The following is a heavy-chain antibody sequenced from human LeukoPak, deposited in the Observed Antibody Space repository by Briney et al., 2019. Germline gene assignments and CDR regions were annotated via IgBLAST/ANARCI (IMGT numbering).Heavy chain of an antibody. Sequence: GSLRLSCAASGFTVSSNYMSWVRQAPGKGLEWVSVIYSGGSTYYADSVKGRFTISRDNSKNTLYLQMNSLRAEDTAVYYCARDPIVGATLVVQDFDYWGQGTLVTVSS. V-gene: IGHV3-66*01. J-gene: IGHJ4*02. D-gene: IGHD1-26*01. CDR2: IYSGGST. CDR3: ARDPIVGATLVVQDFDY. CDR1: GFTVSSNY.